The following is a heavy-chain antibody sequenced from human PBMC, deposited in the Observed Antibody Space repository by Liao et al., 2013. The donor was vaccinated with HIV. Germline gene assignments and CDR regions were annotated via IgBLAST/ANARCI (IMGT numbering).Heavy chain of an antibody. J-gene: IGHJ6*03. Sequence: QVQLQESGPGLVKPSQTLSLTCTVSGDLIRRDNYYWTWIRQPAGKGLEWIGHIYTGMSTTGTTNYNPSLKSRVSISADTSSNHVSLKLTSVTAADTAVYYCARGTTNYFYYYMDVWGKGTTVIVSS. CDR3: ARGTTNYFYYYMDV. D-gene: IGHD1-26*01. V-gene: IGHV4-61*02. CDR1: GDLIRRDNYY. CDR2: IYTGMSTTGTT.